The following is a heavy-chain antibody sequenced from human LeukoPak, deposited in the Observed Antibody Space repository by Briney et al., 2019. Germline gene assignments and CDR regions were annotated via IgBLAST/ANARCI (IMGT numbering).Heavy chain of an antibody. Sequence: ASVKGSCKASGYTFTSYGISWVRQAPGQGLEWMGWISAYNGNTNYAQKLQGRVTMTTDTSTSTAYMELRSLRSDDTAVYYCVEAYYDFSSGPEYYMDVWGKGTTVTVSS. V-gene: IGHV1-18*01. CDR3: VEAYYDFSSGPEYYMDV. J-gene: IGHJ6*03. CDR1: GYTFTSYG. D-gene: IGHD3-3*01. CDR2: ISAYNGNT.